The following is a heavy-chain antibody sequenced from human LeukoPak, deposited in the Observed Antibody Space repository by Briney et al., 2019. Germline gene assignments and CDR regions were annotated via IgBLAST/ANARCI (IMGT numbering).Heavy chain of an antibody. J-gene: IGHJ4*02. D-gene: IGHD6-13*01. CDR3: AREKGAAAGYFDY. Sequence: GGSLRLSCAASGFTFSTYEMNWVRQAPGKRLEWVSYISSSGTTIYYADSVKGRFTISRDNAKNSLYLQMNSLRAEDTAVYYCAREKGAAAGYFDYWGQGTLVTVSS. V-gene: IGHV3-48*03. CDR2: ISSSGTTI. CDR1: GFTFSTYE.